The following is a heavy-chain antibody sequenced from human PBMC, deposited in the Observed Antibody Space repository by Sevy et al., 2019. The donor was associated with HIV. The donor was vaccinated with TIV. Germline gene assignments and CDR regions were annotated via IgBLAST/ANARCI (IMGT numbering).Heavy chain of an antibody. Sequence: GGSLRLSCAASGFTFSNYGMHWVRQAPGKGLEWVAVIWNDGSNKYYADSVKGRFTISRDNSKNTLYLQMNSLSVEDTAVYVCARGGDFNERSAKRDFDYWGQGTLVTVSS. J-gene: IGHJ4*02. CDR3: ARGGDFNERSAKRDFDY. CDR2: IWNDGSNK. D-gene: IGHD2-21*02. V-gene: IGHV3-33*01. CDR1: GFTFSNYG.